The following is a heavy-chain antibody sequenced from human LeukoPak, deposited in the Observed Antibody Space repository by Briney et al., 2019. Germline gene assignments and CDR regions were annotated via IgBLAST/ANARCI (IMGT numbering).Heavy chain of an antibody. CDR3: AKAPPLRYFDWFADAFDI. V-gene: IGHV3-53*01. D-gene: IGHD3-9*01. Sequence: GGSLRLSCAASGFTVSSNYMSWVRQAPGKGLEWVSVIYSGGSTYYADSVKGRFTISRDNSKNTLYLQMNSLRAEDTAVYYCAKAPPLRYFDWFADAFDIWGQGTMVTVSS. CDR2: IYSGGST. J-gene: IGHJ3*02. CDR1: GFTVSSNY.